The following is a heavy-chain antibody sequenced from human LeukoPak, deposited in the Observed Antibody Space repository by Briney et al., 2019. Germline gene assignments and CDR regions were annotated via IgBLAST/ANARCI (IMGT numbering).Heavy chain of an antibody. CDR3: ARDSGDWLLPGAWFDP. Sequence: SETLSLTCTVSGGSISSYYWSWIRQPAGKGLEWIGRIYTSGSTNYNPSLTSRVTMSVDTSKNQFSLRLSSVTAADTAVYYCARDSGDWLLPGAWFDPWGQGTLVTASS. D-gene: IGHD3-9*01. V-gene: IGHV4-4*07. CDR1: GGSISSYY. CDR2: IYTSGST. J-gene: IGHJ5*02.